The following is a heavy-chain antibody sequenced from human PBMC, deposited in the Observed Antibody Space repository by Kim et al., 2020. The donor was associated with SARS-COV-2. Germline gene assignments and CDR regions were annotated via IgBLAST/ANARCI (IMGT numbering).Heavy chain of an antibody. V-gene: IGHV4-4*06. D-gene: IGHD3-9*01. J-gene: IGHJ5*02. CDR3: ARGGYDILTGYYFGNWFDP. Sequence: SRVTMSVDTSKNQFSLKLSSVTASDTAVYYCARGGYDILTGYYFGNWFDPWGQGTLVTVSS.